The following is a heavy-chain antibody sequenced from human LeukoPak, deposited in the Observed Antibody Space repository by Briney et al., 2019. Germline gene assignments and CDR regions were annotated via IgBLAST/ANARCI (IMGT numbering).Heavy chain of an antibody. CDR3: ARGDYYYDSTDLGAFDI. J-gene: IGHJ3*02. CDR1: GGSISRSNYY. D-gene: IGHD3-22*01. CDR2: IYYSGNT. Sequence: SETLSLTCIVSGGSISRSNYYWGWIRQSPGKGLDWIGSIYYSGNTYYNPSLKSRVTISVDTSKNQFSQKLSSVTAADTAVYYCARGDYYYDSTDLGAFDIWGQGTMVTVSS. V-gene: IGHV4-39*01.